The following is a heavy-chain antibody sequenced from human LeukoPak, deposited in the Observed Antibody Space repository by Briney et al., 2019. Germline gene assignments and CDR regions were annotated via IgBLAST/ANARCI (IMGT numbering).Heavy chain of an antibody. CDR3: ARQKRPYDFWSGYYIYYFDY. CDR2: IKSKTDGGTT. Sequence: GGSLRLSCAASGFTFSNAWMSWVRQAPGKGLEWVGRIKSKTDGGTTDYAAPVKGRFTISRDDSKNTLYLQMNSLKTEDTAVYYCARQKRPYDFWSGYYIYYFDYWGQGTLVTVSS. V-gene: IGHV3-15*01. J-gene: IGHJ4*02. CDR1: GFTFSNAW. D-gene: IGHD3-3*01.